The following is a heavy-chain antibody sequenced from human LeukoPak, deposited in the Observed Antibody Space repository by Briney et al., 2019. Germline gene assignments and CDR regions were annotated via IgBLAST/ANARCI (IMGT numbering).Heavy chain of an antibody. CDR3: ARGGDYGSPADY. CDR1: GGSFSGYY. Sequence: SETLSLTCAAYGGSFSGYYWSWIRQPPGKGLEWIGEINHSGSTNYNPSLKSRVTISVDTSKNQFSPKLSSVTAADTAVYYCARGGDYGSPADYWGQGTLVTVSS. D-gene: IGHD6-13*01. CDR2: INHSGST. J-gene: IGHJ4*02. V-gene: IGHV4-34*01.